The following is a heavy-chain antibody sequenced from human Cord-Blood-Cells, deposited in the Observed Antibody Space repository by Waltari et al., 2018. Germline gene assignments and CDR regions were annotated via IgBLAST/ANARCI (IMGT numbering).Heavy chain of an antibody. Sequence: QVQLQESGPGLVKPTETLSLTCAVTRYSISSGYYWGRLRQPPGKGLEWIGSIYHSGSTYYNPSLKSRVTISVDTSKNQFSLKLSSVTAADTAVYYCARDRNWGYWYFDLWGRGTLVTVSS. CDR1: RYSISSGYY. J-gene: IGHJ2*01. CDR3: ARDRNWGYWYFDL. D-gene: IGHD7-27*01. V-gene: IGHV4-38-2*02. CDR2: IYHSGST.